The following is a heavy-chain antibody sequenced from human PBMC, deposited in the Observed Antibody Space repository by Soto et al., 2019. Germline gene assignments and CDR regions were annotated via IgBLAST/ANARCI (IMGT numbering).Heavy chain of an antibody. CDR1: GFTLSNAW. CDR2: IKSGGAT. V-gene: IGHV3-15*07. J-gene: IGHJ4*02. Sequence: LSCAASGFTLSNAWMHWVRQAPGKGLEWVGRIKSGGATDHAPPVKGRFSVSRDDSKNTLYLQMNSLKTEETAVYYCTKEYCVDGGGCGCWGQGTLVTVSS. D-gene: IGHD2-15*01. CDR3: TKEYCVDGGGCGC.